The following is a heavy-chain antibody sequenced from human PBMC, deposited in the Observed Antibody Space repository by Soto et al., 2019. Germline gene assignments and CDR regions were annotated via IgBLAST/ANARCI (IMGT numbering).Heavy chain of an antibody. CDR1: GGSISSYY. V-gene: IGHV4-59*01. J-gene: IGHJ4*02. CDR2: IYYSGST. CDR3: ARVNWNDVLYFDY. Sequence: SETLSLTCTVSGGSISSYYWSWIRQPPGKGLEWIGYIYYSGSTNYNPSLKSRVTISVDTSKNQFSLKLSSVTAADTAVYYCARVNWNDVLYFDYWGQGTLVTVSS. D-gene: IGHD1-1*01.